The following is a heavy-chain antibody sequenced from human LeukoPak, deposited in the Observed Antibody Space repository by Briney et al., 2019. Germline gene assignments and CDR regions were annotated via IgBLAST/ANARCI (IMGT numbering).Heavy chain of an antibody. Sequence: PGGSLRLSCAASGFTFSSYIMNWVRQAPGKGLEWASYISSRSSNIYNADSVKGRFTISRDNAKNSMYLQMNSLRAEDTAVYYCARSMTHGAFDIWGQGTMVTVSS. D-gene: IGHD2/OR15-2a*01. CDR1: GFTFSSYI. CDR3: ARSMTHGAFDI. J-gene: IGHJ3*02. V-gene: IGHV3-48*01. CDR2: ISSRSSNI.